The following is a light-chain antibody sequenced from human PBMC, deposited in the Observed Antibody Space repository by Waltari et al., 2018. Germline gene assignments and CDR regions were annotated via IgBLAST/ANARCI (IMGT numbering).Light chain of an antibody. CDR2: VNSDGSH. CDR3: QTGGHGTWV. CDR1: SGHSTNV. Sequence: QLVLTQSPSASASLGASVKLTCTLSSGHSTNVIAWLQKRPEKGPRYLMKVNSDGSHNKGDGIPVRFSGSSSGAERYLTISSRQSEDEADYYCQTGGHGTWVFGGGTKLTVL. V-gene: IGLV4-69*01. J-gene: IGLJ3*02.